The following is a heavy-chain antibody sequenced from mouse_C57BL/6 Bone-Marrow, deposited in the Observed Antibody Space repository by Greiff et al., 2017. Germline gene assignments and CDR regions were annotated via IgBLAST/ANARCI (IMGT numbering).Heavy chain of an antibody. CDR2: IDPSDSYT. CDR1: GYTFTSYW. Sequence: QVQLQQPGAELVKPGASVKLSCTASGYTFTSYWMQWVKQRPGQGLEWIGEIDPSDSYTNYNQKFKGKATLTVDTSSSTAYMQLSSLTSEDSAVYYCASGGDYGSSSYFDYGGQGTTLTVSS. V-gene: IGHV1-50*01. J-gene: IGHJ2*01. D-gene: IGHD1-1*01. CDR3: ASGGDYGSSSYFDY.